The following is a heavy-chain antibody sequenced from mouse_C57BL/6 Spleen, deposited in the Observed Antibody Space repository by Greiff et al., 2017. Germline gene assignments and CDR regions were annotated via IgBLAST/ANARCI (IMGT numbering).Heavy chain of an antibody. J-gene: IGHJ4*01. D-gene: IGHD2-4*01. CDR1: GYTFTSYW. Sequence: QVQLQQPGAELVKPGASVKLSCKASGYTFTSYWMHWVKQRPGRGLEWIGGIDPNSGGTKYNEKVKGKATLTVDKPSSTAYMQLRSLTSEDSAVYYCARDYDNGEAMDYWGQGTSVTVSS. CDR2: IDPNSGGT. CDR3: ARDYDNGEAMDY. V-gene: IGHV1-72*01.